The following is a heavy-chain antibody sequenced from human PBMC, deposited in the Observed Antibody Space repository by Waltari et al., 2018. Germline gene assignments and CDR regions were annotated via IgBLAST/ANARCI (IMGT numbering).Heavy chain of an antibody. J-gene: IGHJ3*02. CDR3: ARVRDDTGAFDI. CDR1: GFTFSSYS. D-gene: IGHD3-10*01. Sequence: EVQLVESGGGLVKPGGSLRLSCAASGFTFSSYSMNWVRQAPGKGLEWVSSISSSSSYIYYADSVKGRFTISRDNAKNSLYLQMNSLRAEDTAVYYCARVRDDTGAFDIWGQGTMVTV. CDR2: ISSSSSYI. V-gene: IGHV3-21*01.